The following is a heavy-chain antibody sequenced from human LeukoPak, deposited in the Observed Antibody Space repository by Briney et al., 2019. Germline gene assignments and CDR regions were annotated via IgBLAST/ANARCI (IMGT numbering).Heavy chain of an antibody. CDR1: GFTFDDYA. CDR2: ISWNSGSI. CDR3: AKDILSKDYGDYTLLFDY. V-gene: IGHV3-9*01. D-gene: IGHD4-17*01. J-gene: IGHJ4*02. Sequence: PGGSLRLSCAASGFTFDDYAMHWVRQAPGKGLEWVSGISWNSGSIGYADSVKGRFTISRDNAKNSLYLQMNSLRAEDTALYYCAKDILSKDYGDYTLLFDYWGQGTLVTVSS.